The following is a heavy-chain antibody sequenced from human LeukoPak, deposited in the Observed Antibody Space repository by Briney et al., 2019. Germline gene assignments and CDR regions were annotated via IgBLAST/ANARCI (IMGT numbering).Heavy chain of an antibody. J-gene: IGHJ1*01. CDR2: INPSGGST. D-gene: IGHD3-22*01. CDR3: ARDLMRYYDSSGYSGIQH. Sequence: ASVKVSGKTSGYSFTSYYINLVRQAPGQGLEWVGVINPSGGSTSYTQKFQGRVTMTRDTSTSTVYMELSSLTSEDTAVYYCARDLMRYYDSSGYSGIQHWGQGTLVTVSS. CDR1: GYSFTSYY. V-gene: IGHV1-46*01.